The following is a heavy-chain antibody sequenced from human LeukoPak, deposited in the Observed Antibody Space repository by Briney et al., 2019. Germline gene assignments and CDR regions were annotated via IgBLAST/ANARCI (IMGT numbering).Heavy chain of an antibody. V-gene: IGHV4-59*08. CDR3: ARHPSTGSRIFDY. D-gene: IGHD1-1*01. J-gene: IGHJ4*02. CDR1: GGSISGYY. Sequence: SETLSLTCTVSGGSISGYYWSWIRQPPGKGLEWIGYIYYSGSTNYNPSLKSRVTISVDTSKNQFSPKLSSVTAADTAVYYCARHPSTGSRIFDYWGQGTLVTVSS. CDR2: IYYSGST.